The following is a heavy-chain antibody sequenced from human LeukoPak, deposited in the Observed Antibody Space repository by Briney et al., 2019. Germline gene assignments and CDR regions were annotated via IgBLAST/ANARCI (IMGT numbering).Heavy chain of an antibody. CDR2: IYYSGST. D-gene: IGHD1-14*01. V-gene: IGHV4-39*07. Sequence: SETLSLTCAVSGGSISSNSYYWGWIRQPPGKGLEWIGSIYYSGSTYYNPSLKSRVTISVDTSKNQFSLKLSSVTAADTAVYYCARGLVSPKLYYVVGGPTIYYYMDVWGKGTTVTISS. CDR3: ARGLVSPKLYYVVGGPTIYYYMDV. J-gene: IGHJ6*03. CDR1: GGSISSNSYY.